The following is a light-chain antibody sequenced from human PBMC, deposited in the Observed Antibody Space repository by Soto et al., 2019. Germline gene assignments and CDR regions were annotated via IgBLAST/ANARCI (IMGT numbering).Light chain of an antibody. CDR3: QQYGSSLPWT. CDR2: GAS. Sequence: EIVMTQPPSTLSVSLGGRATLSCRASQSISDTLAWYQQKPGQAPGLLICGASSRATGITDRFSGGGSGTDFTLTISRLEPEDFAVYYCQQYGSSLPWTFGQGTKVDIK. CDR1: QSISDT. J-gene: IGKJ1*01. V-gene: IGKV3-20*01.